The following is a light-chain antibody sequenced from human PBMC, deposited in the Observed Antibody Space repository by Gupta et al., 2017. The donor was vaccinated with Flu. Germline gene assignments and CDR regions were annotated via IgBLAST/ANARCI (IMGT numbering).Light chain of an antibody. J-gene: IGKJ1*01. CDR2: GAS. CDR3: QQDGSSPIT. Sequence: EIVLTQSPGTLSLSPGEGATVSCRASQTISSSYLAWYQQKPGQAPRLLIYGASSRATGIPDRFSGSGSGTDFTLTISRLEPEDFAVYYCQQDGSSPITFGPGTRVEIK. V-gene: IGKV3-20*01. CDR1: QTISSSY.